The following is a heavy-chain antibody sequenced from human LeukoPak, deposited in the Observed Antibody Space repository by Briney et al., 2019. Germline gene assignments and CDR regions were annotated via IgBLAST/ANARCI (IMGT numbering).Heavy chain of an antibody. J-gene: IGHJ3*02. CDR1: GGSISSGGYY. CDR2: IYYSGST. CDR3: AYFDRIYDAFDI. Sequence: SQTLSLTCTVSGGSISSGGYYWSWIRQHPGKGLEWIGYIYYSGSTHYNPSLKSRVTISVDTSKNQFSLKLSSVTAADTAVYYCAYFDRIYDAFDIWGQGTMVTVSS. D-gene: IGHD3-9*01. V-gene: IGHV4-30-4*08.